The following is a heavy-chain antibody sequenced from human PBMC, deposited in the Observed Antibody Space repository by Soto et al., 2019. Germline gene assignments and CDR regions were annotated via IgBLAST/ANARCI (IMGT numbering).Heavy chain of an antibody. CDR3: ARREVGTTLDFEY. V-gene: IGHV1-18*01. Sequence: QVQLLQSGAEVKKPGASVKVSCKASSYPFISYGISRQRQAPGQGLEWRGWISADNGNTKYAQKLQGRVTMTTDTSTMTASMELRSVRSDEADVHLCARREVGTTLDFEYWGQGTLVTVSS. CDR1: SYPFISYG. CDR2: ISADNGNT. D-gene: IGHD1-26*01. J-gene: IGHJ4*02.